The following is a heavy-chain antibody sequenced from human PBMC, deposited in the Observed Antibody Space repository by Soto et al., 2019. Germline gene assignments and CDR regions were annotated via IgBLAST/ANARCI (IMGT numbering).Heavy chain of an antibody. CDR2: IIPILGIA. CDR1: GGTFSSYT. V-gene: IGHV1-69*04. J-gene: IGHJ3*02. Sequence: GASVKVSCQASGGTFSSYTISWVRQAPGQGLEWMGRIIPILGIANYAQKFQGRVTITADKSTSTAYMELSSLRSEDTAVYYCARDSGYGDDAFDIWGQGTMVTV. CDR3: ARDSGYGDDAFDI. D-gene: IGHD5-12*01.